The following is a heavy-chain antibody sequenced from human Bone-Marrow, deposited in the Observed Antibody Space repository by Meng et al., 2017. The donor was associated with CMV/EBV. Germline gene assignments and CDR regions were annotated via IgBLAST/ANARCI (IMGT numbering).Heavy chain of an antibody. Sequence: GESLKISCAASGFTFDDYAMHWVRQAPGKGLEWVSRINSDGSSTSYADSVKGRFTISRDNAKNTLYLQMNSLRAEDTAVYYCARNLYYYDSSGYYYGGYWGQGTLVTFSS. D-gene: IGHD3-22*01. CDR3: ARNLYYYDSSGYYYGGY. CDR1: GFTFDDYA. V-gene: IGHV3-74*01. J-gene: IGHJ4*02. CDR2: INSDGSST.